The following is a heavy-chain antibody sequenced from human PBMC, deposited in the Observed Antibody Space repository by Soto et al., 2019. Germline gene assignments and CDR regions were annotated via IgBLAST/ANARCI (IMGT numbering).Heavy chain of an antibody. CDR2: IRSKANSYAT. CDR1: GFTFSGSA. Sequence: PGGSLRLSCAASGFTFSGSAMHCVRQASGKGLEWVGRIRSKANSYATAYAASVKGRFTISRDDSKNTAYLQMNSLKTEDTAVYYCTILILSGNSAGSASGTANFDYWGQGTLVTVSS. J-gene: IGHJ4*02. CDR3: TILILSGNSAGSASGTANFDY. D-gene: IGHD2-21*02. V-gene: IGHV3-73*01.